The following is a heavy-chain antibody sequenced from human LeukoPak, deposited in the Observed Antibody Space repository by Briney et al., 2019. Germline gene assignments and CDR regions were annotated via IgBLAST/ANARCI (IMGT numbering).Heavy chain of an antibody. CDR3: ARLQEVVPAAIVWFDP. J-gene: IGHJ5*02. CDR2: INPNSGGT. D-gene: IGHD2-2*01. CDR1: GYTFTDYY. V-gene: IGHV1-2*02. Sequence: GASVKVSCKTSGYTFTDYYIHWVRQAPGQGPEWMGWINPNSGGTNYAQKFQGRVTMTRDTSISTAYMELSRLRSDDTAVYYCARLQEVVPAAIVWFDPWGQGTLVTVSS.